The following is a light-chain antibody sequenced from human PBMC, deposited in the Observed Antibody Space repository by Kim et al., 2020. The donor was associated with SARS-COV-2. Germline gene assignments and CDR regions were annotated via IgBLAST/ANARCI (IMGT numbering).Light chain of an antibody. CDR3: ATWDNSLSVWV. CDR1: SFKIGNTF. V-gene: IGLV1-51*01. J-gene: IGLJ3*02. Sequence: QSVLTQPPSVSAAPGQKVTISCSGSSFKIGNTFISWYQQVPGRAPKLLIFDNNKRASGIPDRFSGSNSGTSATLGITGLQTGDEADYYCATWDNSLSVWVFGGGTILTVL. CDR2: DNN.